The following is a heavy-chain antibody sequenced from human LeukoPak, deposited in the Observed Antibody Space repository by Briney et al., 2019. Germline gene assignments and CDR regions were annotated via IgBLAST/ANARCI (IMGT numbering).Heavy chain of an antibody. D-gene: IGHD6-13*01. V-gene: IGHV4-61*02. CDR3: ARDSKVRQPPLVSPTINYYYFMDV. CDR2: IYTSGSP. CDR1: GGSISSGSHY. Sequence: PSETLSLTCTVSGGSISSGSHYWSWIRQPAGKGLEWIGRIYTSGSPNYNPSLKSRVIISLDTSKNQFSLSLSSLTAADTAVYYCARDSKVRQPPLVSPTINYYYFMDVWGKGTTVTVSS. J-gene: IGHJ6*03.